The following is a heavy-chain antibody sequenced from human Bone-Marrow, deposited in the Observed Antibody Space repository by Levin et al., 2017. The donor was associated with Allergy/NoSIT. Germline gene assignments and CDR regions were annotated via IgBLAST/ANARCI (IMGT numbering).Heavy chain of an antibody. J-gene: IGHJ3*01. Sequence: QPSETLSLTCAASGFIFSDFHMVWVRQAPGKGLEWISYIRRGSDFLYYADSVKGRFFISRDNAKNLLYLEMTSLRAEDTAIYYCAKRIVGTTGHAFDVWGQGTLVTVSS. D-gene: IGHD1-1*01. CDR3: AKRIVGTTGHAFDV. CDR1: GFIFSDFH. CDR2: IRRGSDFL. V-gene: IGHV3-48*04.